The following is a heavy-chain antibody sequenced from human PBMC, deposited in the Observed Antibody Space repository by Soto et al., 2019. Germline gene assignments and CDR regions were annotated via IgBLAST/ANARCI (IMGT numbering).Heavy chain of an antibody. CDR1: GFTFSSYA. CDR3: ARDRYYDSSGPEYFQH. CDR2: ISYDGSNK. Sequence: QVQLVESGGGVVQPGRSLRLSCAASGFTFSSYAMHWVRQAPGKALEWVAVISYDGSNKYYADSVKGRFTISRDNSKNTLYLKMNSLRAEDTAVYYCARDRYYDSSGPEYFQHWGQGTLVTVSS. D-gene: IGHD3-22*01. V-gene: IGHV3-30-3*01. J-gene: IGHJ1*01.